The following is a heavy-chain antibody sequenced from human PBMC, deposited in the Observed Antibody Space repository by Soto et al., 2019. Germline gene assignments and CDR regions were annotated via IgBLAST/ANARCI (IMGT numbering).Heavy chain of an antibody. CDR1: GGSFSGYY. J-gene: IGHJ4*02. D-gene: IGHD1-26*01. Sequence: QVQLQQWGAGLLKPSETLSLTCAVYGGSFSGYYWSWIRQPPGKGLEWIGEINHSGSTNYNPSLKSRVTISVDTSKNQFSLKLSSVTAADTAVYYCARGPLGSVSYTYYFDYWGQGTLVTVSS. V-gene: IGHV4-34*01. CDR2: INHSGST. CDR3: ARGPLGSVSYTYYFDY.